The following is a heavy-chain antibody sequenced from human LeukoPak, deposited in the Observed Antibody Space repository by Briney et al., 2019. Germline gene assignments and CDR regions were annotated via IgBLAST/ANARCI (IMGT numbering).Heavy chain of an antibody. D-gene: IGHD1/OR15-1a*01. V-gene: IGHV3-64D*06. J-gene: IGHJ6*02. CDR3: VKNSLIGTNYYYYGVDA. CDR1: GFTFSGYG. Sequence: GGSLRLSCSASGFTFSGYGMHWVRQAPGKGLEYVSAIGSNGDVTYYADSVQGRFTMSKDNSKNTLYLQMNSLRAEDTAMYYCVKNSLIGTNYYYYGVDAWGQGTTVTVSS. CDR2: IGSNGDVT.